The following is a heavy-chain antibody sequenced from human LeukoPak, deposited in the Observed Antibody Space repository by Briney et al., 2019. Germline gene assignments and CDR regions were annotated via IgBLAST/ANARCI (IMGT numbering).Heavy chain of an antibody. CDR2: INHRGST. D-gene: IGHD3-10*01. V-gene: IGHV4-34*01. J-gene: IGHJ4*02. CDR1: GGFFSGHY. CDR3: VGYYYGSGSYHNYPNFDY. Sequence: SETLSLTCAVYGGFFSGHYGSWIRQPPGKGLEWIGEINHRGSTNYHPSLKSRVTISGDTSKNQFSLKLSSVTAADTAVYYCVGYYYGSGSYHNYPNFDYWGQGTLVTVSS.